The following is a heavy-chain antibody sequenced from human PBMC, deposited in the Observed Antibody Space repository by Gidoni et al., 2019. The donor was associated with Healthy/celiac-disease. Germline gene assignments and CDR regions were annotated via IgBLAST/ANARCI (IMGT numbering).Heavy chain of an antibody. D-gene: IGHD2-15*01. V-gene: IGHV3-64*01. J-gene: IGHJ4*02. CDR3: ASDGCSGGSCYSDY. CDR2: ISSNGGST. CDR1: GFPFSSYA. Sequence: EVQLVASGGGLVQPGGSLRLSCAASGFPFSSYAMHWVRQAPGKGLEYVSAISSNGGSTYYANSVKGRFTISRDNSKNTLYLQMGSLRAEDMAVYYCASDGCSGGSCYSDYWGQGTLVTVSS.